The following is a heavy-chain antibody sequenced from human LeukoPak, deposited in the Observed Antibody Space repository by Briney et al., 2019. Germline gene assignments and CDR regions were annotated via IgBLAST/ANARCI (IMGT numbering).Heavy chain of an antibody. D-gene: IGHD6-6*01. CDR3: ARGRIAAL. CDR2: INHSGST. V-gene: IGHV4-34*01. J-gene: IGHJ4*02. Sequence: SETLSLTCAVYGGSFNGYYWSWIRQPPGKGLEWIGEINHSGSTNYNPSLKSRVTISVDTSKNQFSLKLSSVTAADTAVYYCARGRIAALWGQGTRV. CDR1: GGSFNGYY.